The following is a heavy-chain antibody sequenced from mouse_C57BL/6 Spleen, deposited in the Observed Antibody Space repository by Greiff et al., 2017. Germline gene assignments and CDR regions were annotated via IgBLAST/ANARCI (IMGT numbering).Heavy chain of an antibody. CDR1: GYTFTSYW. J-gene: IGHJ4*01. CDR3: ARKAHSSGYAMDY. V-gene: IGHV1-69*01. Sequence: QVQLKQPGAELVMPGASVKLSCKASGYTFTSYWMHWVKQRPGQGLEWIGEIDPSDSYTNYNQKFKGKSTLTVDKSSSTAYMQLSSLTSEDSAVYYCARKAHSSGYAMDYWGQGTSVTVSS. CDR2: IDPSDSYT. D-gene: IGHD3-2*02.